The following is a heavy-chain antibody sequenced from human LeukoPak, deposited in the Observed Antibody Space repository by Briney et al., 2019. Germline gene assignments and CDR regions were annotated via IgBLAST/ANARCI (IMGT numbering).Heavy chain of an antibody. Sequence: ASVKVSCKASGGTFSSYAISWVRQAPGQGLEWMGGIIPIFGTANYAQKFQGRVTITADKSTSTAYMELSSLRSEDTAVYYCAREGYSSGLFDYWGQGTLVTVSS. J-gene: IGHJ4*02. CDR2: IIPIFGTA. CDR3: AREGYSSGLFDY. D-gene: IGHD6-19*01. CDR1: GGTFSSYA. V-gene: IGHV1-69*06.